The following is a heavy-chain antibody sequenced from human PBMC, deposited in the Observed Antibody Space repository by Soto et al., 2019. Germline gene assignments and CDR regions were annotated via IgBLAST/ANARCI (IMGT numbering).Heavy chain of an antibody. CDR3: AKDLGPPSGGYPDS. D-gene: IGHD1-26*01. J-gene: IGHJ4*02. CDR2: ISYDGSHT. Sequence: QEQLVESGGGVVQPGRSLRLSCVASGFTFSYYGMHWVRQAPSKGLEWVSVISYDGSHTHYADSVKGRFTISRDNSKNTLYLQMNTLRPDDTAVYYCAKDLGPPSGGYPDSWGQGTLVTVSS. CDR1: GFTFSYYG. V-gene: IGHV3-30*18.